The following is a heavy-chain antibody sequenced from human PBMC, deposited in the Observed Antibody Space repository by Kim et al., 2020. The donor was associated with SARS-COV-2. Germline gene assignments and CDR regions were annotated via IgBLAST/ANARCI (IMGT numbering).Heavy chain of an antibody. J-gene: IGHJ4*02. V-gene: IGHV3-74*01. CDR2: IKSDVPTT. CDR3: ATGLISAFEY. Sequence: GGSLRLSCAASGFTFNSYWMHWFRQAPGKGLEWVSLIKSDVPTTTYADSVKGRFTTSRDNAKNTVYLLMNSLRVEDTAVYYCATGLISAFEYWGQGTLVTVSS. CDR1: GFTFNSYW. D-gene: IGHD2-2*01.